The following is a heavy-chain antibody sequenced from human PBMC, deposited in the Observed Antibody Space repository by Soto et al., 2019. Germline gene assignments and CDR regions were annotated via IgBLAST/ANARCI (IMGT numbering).Heavy chain of an antibody. CDR2: IIPIFGTA. Sequence: QVQLVQSGAEVKKPGSSVKVTCKASGGTFSSNAISWVRQAPAQGLEWMGGIIPIFGTAHYAQKFQGRVTITADESTSIASMELSSPKSEDTAVYHCATGGRGYSSAHRFYIEIWSKGTLVTVSS. J-gene: IGHJ4*02. D-gene: IGHD5-18*01. V-gene: IGHV1-69*12. CDR1: GGTFSSNA. CDR3: ATGGRGYSSAHRFYIEI.